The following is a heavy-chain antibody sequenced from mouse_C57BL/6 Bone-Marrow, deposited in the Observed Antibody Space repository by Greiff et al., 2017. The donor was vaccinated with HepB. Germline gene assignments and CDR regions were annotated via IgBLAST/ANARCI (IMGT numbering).Heavy chain of an antibody. CDR2: IHPNSSST. CDR1: GYTFTSYW. Sequence: QVQLQQPGAELVKPGSSVKLSCKASGYTFTSYWMHWVKQRPVQGLEWIGMIHPNSSSTNYNEKFKSKATLTVDTSSSTAYMQLSSLTSEDAAVCYREREDYDWYFDVWGTGTTVTVSS. V-gene: IGHV1-64*01. D-gene: IGHD2-4*01. CDR3: EREDYDWYFDV. J-gene: IGHJ1*03.